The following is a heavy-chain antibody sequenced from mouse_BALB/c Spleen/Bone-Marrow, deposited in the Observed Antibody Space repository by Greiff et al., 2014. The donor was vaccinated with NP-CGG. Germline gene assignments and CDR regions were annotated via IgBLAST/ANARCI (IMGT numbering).Heavy chain of an antibody. Sequence: VKLVESGPGLVAPSQSLSITCTVSGFSLSRYGVHWVRQPPGKGLEWLGMIWGGGSTDYNSALKSRLSISKDNSKSQVFLKMNSLQTDDTAMYYCARLYGNYGGYFDYWGQGTTLTVSS. CDR1: GFSLSRYG. CDR3: ARLYGNYGGYFDY. J-gene: IGHJ2*01. CDR2: IWGGGST. D-gene: IGHD2-10*02. V-gene: IGHV2-6-4*01.